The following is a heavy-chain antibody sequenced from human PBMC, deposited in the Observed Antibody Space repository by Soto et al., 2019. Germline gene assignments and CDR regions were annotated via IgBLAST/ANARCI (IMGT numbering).Heavy chain of an antibody. J-gene: IGHJ4*02. D-gene: IGHD2-15*01. CDR3: ARYSYYCSGDSCLEEGPGL. CDR2: IYYSGST. Sequence: PSETLSLTCTVSGGSISSGGYYWSWIRQHPGKGLEWIGYIYYSGSTYYNPSLKSRVTISVDTSKNQFSLKLSSVTAADTAVYYCARYSYYCSGDSCLEEGPGLWGQGTLVTVSS. CDR1: GGSISSGGYY. V-gene: IGHV4-31*03.